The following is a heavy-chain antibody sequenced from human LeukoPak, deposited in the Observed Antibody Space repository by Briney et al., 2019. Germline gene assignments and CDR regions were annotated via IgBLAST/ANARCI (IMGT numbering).Heavy chain of an antibody. V-gene: IGHV4-39*02. Sequence: PSETLSLTCAVSGGSISSSSYYWGWIRQPPGKGLEWIGSIYYSGSIYYNPSLKGRLTISVDTSKNQFSLKLSSVTAADTAVYYCARDFQEDSSGYYFDYWGQGTLVTVSS. CDR3: ARDFQEDSSGYYFDY. J-gene: IGHJ4*02. CDR2: IYYSGSI. D-gene: IGHD3-22*01. CDR1: GGSISSSSYY.